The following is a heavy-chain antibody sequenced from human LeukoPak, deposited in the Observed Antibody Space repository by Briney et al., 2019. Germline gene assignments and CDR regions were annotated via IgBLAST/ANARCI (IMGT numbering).Heavy chain of an antibody. Sequence: SETLSLTCAVYGGSFSGYYWSWIRQPPGKGLEWIGEINHSGSTNYNPSLKSRVTISVGTSKNHFSLKLSSVTAADTAVYYCARPYYYDSSGSPGAFDIWGQGTMVTVSS. D-gene: IGHD3-22*01. CDR3: ARPYYYDSSGSPGAFDI. CDR1: GGSFSGYY. V-gene: IGHV4-34*01. J-gene: IGHJ3*02. CDR2: INHSGST.